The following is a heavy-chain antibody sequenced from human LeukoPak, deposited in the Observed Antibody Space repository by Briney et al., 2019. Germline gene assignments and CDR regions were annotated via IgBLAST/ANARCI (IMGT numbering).Heavy chain of an antibody. CDR3: ARDPKGYGDFLDY. Sequence: GGSLRLSCAASGFTFSSYGMHWVRQAPGKGLEWVAVIWYDGSNKYYADSVKGRFTISRDNSKNTLYLQMNSLRAEDTAVYYCARDPKGYGDFLDYWGQGTLVTVSS. J-gene: IGHJ4*02. V-gene: IGHV3-33*01. CDR1: GFTFSSYG. CDR2: IWYDGSNK. D-gene: IGHD4-17*01.